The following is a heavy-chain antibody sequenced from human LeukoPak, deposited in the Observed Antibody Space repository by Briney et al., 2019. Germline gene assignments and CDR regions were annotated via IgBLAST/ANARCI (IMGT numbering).Heavy chain of an antibody. J-gene: IGHJ4*02. CDR2: INPSSTYI. V-gene: IGHV3-21*01. CDR3: TRGSYGDYEY. D-gene: IGHD4-17*01. CDR1: GFTFSSYW. Sequence: GGSLRLSCAASGFTFSSYWMSWVRHAPGKGLEWVSSINPSSTYIYYADSVKGRFTISRDNAQNSLYLQMNSLRAEDTAVYYCTRGSYGDYEYWGQGTLVTASS.